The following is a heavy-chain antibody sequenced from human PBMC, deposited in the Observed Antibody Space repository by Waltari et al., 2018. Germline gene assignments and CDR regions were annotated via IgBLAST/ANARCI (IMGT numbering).Heavy chain of an antibody. J-gene: IGHJ3*02. CDR1: GYTFTDYY. CDR3: ARGGYGVGAFDI. D-gene: IGHD4-17*01. Sequence: EVQLVQSGAEVKKPGATVKISCKVSGYTFTDYYMHWVQQAPGKGLEWMGLVDPEDGETRYAEKFQGRVTMTRDTSISTAYMELSRLRSDDTAVYYCARGGYGVGAFDIWGQGTMVTVSS. CDR2: VDPEDGET. V-gene: IGHV1-69-2*01.